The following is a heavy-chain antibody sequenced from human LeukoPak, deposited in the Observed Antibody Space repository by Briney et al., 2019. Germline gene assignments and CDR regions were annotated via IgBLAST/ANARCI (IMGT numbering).Heavy chain of an antibody. D-gene: IGHD5-12*01. J-gene: IGHJ6*02. CDR1: GGSISSYY. CDR2: IYTSGST. Sequence: PSETLSLTCTVSGGSISSYYWSWIRQPPGKGLEWIGYIYTSGSTNYNPSLKSRVTISVDTSKNQFSLKLRSVTAADTAVYYCARSGLDSRYYFGMDAWGQGTTVTVSS. CDR3: ARSGLDSRYYFGMDA. V-gene: IGHV4-4*09.